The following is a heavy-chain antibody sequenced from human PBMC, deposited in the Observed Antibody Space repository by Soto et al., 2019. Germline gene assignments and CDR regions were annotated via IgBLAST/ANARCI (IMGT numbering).Heavy chain of an antibody. CDR1: GDTFSNYA. D-gene: IGHD5-12*01. J-gene: IGHJ5*02. CDR2: IIPIFGTT. Sequence: QVQLVQSGAEVKKPGSSVKVSCKASGDTFSNYAITWVRQAPGQGLEWVARIIPIFGTTNVAQKFQGRVTITAXXXTXXAYMELSGLRSDDTAVYFCAKDAGADGYFGNWLDPWGQGTLVTVSS. V-gene: IGHV1-69*15. CDR3: AKDAGADGYFGNWLDP.